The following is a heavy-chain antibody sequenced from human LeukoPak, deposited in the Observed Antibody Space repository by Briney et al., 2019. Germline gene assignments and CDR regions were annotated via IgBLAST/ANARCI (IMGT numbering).Heavy chain of an antibody. Sequence: GGSLRLSCAASGFTFSSYAMSWVRQAPGKGLEWVSAISGSGGSTYYAHSVKGRFTISRDNSKNTLYLQMNSLRTEDTAVYYCAKDSVLRFLEWLSHYYYYGMDVWGQGTTVTVSS. V-gene: IGHV3-23*01. CDR2: ISGSGGST. CDR1: GFTFSSYA. J-gene: IGHJ6*02. CDR3: AKDSVLRFLEWLSHYYYYGMDV. D-gene: IGHD3-3*01.